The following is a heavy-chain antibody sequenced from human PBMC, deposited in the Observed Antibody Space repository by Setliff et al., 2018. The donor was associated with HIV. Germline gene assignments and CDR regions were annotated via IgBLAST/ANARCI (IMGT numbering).Heavy chain of an antibody. CDR1: GFIFSDYG. J-gene: IGHJ4*02. D-gene: IGHD3-3*01. CDR3: ARLYDRYDDSGYYHPVQALSY. Sequence: GGSLRLSCTASGFIFSDYGMHWVRQTPGKGPEWVAFIKYDGIKQDYEDSVKGRFTISRDNARNSLYLQMNSLTVEDTGVYYCARLYDRYDDSGYYHPVQALSYWGQGAQVTVSS. V-gene: IGHV3-33*05. CDR2: IKYDGIKQ.